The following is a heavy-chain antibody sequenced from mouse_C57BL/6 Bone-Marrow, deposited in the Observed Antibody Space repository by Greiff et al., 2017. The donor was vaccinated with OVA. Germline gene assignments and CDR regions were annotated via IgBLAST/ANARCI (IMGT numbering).Heavy chain of an antibody. J-gene: IGHJ4*01. V-gene: IGHV1-69*01. CDR2: IDPSDSYT. Sequence: QVQLKQPGAELVMPGASVKLSCKASGYTFTSYWMHWVKQRPGQGLEWIGEIDPSDSYTNYNQKFKGKSTLTVDKSSSTAYMQLSSLTSEDSAVYYCASRTLMDYWGQGTSVTVSS. CDR3: ASRTLMDY. CDR1: GYTFTSYW.